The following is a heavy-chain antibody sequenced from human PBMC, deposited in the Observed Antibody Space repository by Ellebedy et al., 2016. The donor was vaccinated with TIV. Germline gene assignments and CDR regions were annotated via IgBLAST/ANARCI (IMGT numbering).Heavy chain of an antibody. CDR1: SGSISGYY. D-gene: IGHD2-8*02. CDR2: IYFSGTT. J-gene: IGHJ4*02. Sequence: MPPETLSLTCTVSSGSISGYYWAWIRQPPGKGLEWIGWIYFSGTTNYNLSLKSRVTISVDTSKNQFSLMLNSVTAADTALYFCARYHCPGGICDSFDYWGQGTLVIVSS. V-gene: IGHV4-59*01. CDR3: ARYHCPGGICDSFDY.